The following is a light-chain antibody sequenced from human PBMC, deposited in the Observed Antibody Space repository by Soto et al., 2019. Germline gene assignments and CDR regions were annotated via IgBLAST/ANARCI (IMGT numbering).Light chain of an antibody. V-gene: IGKV3-20*01. CDR2: DAS. Sequence: EIVLTQSPGTLSLSPGERATLSCRASQSVTNNYVDRYQQKPGQAPRLLIDDASIRATGIPDRFSGSGSETDFTLTISRLEPEDFAMYYCQQCSSSPRTFGQGTKVEIK. CDR3: QQCSSSPRT. CDR1: QSVTNNY. J-gene: IGKJ1*01.